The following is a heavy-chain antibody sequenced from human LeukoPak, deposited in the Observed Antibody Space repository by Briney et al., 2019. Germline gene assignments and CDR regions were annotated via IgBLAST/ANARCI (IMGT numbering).Heavy chain of an antibody. V-gene: IGHV4-39*01. J-gene: IGHJ4*02. CDR1: GGSISSTSHY. CDR3: ARRGGTSDFDY. Sequence: SETLSLTCTVSGGSISSTSHYWGWIRRPPGKGLEWIGTIYYRGTTYYNPSLKSRATISVDTSKNQFSLGLSSVTAADTAVYYCARRGGTSDFDYWGQGTLVTVSS. D-gene: IGHD1-26*01. CDR2: IYYRGTT.